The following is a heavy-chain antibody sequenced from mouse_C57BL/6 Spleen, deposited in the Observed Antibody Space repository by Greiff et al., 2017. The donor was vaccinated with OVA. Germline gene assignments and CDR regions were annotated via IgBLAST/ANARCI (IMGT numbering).Heavy chain of an antibody. CDR2: IRSKSNNYAT. CDR3: VRNWESYWYFDV. D-gene: IGHD4-1*01. V-gene: IGHV10-1*01. CDR1: GFSFNTYA. J-gene: IGHJ1*03. Sequence: EVKLMESGGGLVQPKGSLKLSCAASGFSFNTYAMNWVRQAPGKGLEWVARIRSKSNNYATYYADSVKDRFTISRDDSESMLYLQMNNLKTEDTAMYYCVRNWESYWYFDVWGTGTTVTVSS.